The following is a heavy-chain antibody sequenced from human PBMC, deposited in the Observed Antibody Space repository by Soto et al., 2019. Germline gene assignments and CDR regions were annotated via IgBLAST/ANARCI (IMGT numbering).Heavy chain of an antibody. D-gene: IGHD2-15*01. Sequence: GESLKISCKGSGYSFTSYWIGWVRQMPGKGLEWMGIIYPGDSDTRYSPSFQGQVTISADKSISTAYLQWSSLKASDTAMYYCARVLAAPLYYYYGMDVWGQGTTVTSP. CDR3: ARVLAAPLYYYYGMDV. J-gene: IGHJ6*02. V-gene: IGHV5-51*01. CDR2: IYPGDSDT. CDR1: GYSFTSYW.